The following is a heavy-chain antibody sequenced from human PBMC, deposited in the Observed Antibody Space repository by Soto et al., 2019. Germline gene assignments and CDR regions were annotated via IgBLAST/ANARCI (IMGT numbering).Heavy chain of an antibody. V-gene: IGHV4-31*03. CDR3: ARDAPVALGGPNSMDV. J-gene: IGHJ6*02. CDR2: IYYSGNT. Sequence: QVQLQESGPGLVKPSQTLSLTCTVSGGSISSGDYWSWIRQHPVKGLEWIGYIYYSGNTYYNPSLKSRVSISLDTSKSQFSMKLDSVTAADTAVYYCARDAPVALGGPNSMDVWGQGTTVTVSS. CDR1: GGSISSGDY. D-gene: IGHD3-3*02.